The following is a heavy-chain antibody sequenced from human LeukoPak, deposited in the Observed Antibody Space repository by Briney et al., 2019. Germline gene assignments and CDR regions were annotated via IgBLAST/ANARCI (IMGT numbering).Heavy chain of an antibody. CDR3: ARLPAVYYDFWSGYVGYMDV. Sequence: SETLSLTCTVSGGSISSSSYYWGWIRQPPGKGLEWIGSFYYSGSTYYNPSLKSRVTISVDTSKNQFSLKLSSVTAADTAVYYCARLPAVYYDFWSGYVGYMDVWGKGTTVTVSS. J-gene: IGHJ6*03. V-gene: IGHV4-39*01. D-gene: IGHD3-3*01. CDR1: GGSISSSSYY. CDR2: FYYSGST.